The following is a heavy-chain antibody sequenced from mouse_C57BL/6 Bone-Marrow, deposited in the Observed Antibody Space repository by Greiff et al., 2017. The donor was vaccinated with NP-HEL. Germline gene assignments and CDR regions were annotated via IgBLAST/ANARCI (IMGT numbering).Heavy chain of an antibody. CDR3: ARSRWDVWFAY. J-gene: IGHJ3*01. CDR1: GYTFTSYW. V-gene: IGHV1-64*01. D-gene: IGHD4-1*01. CDR2: IHPNSGST. Sequence: QVQLQQSGAELVKPGASVKLSCKASGYTFTSYWMHWVKQRPGQGLEWIGMIHPNSGSTNYNEKLKSKATLTVDKSSSTAYMQLSSLTSEDSAVYYCARSRWDVWFAYWGQGTLVTVSA.